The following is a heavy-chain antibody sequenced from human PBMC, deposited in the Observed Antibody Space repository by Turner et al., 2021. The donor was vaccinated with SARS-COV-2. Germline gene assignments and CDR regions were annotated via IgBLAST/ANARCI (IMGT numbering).Heavy chain of an antibody. Sequence: QVQLVESGGGVVQPGRSLRLSCAASGFTFSSYGMHWVRQAPGKGLEWVAVISYDGSNKNYADSVKGRFTISRDNSKNTLYLQMNSLRAEDTAVYYCAKGASQHFDYWGQGTLVTVSS. V-gene: IGHV3-30*18. CDR1: GFTFSSYG. CDR2: ISYDGSNK. D-gene: IGHD5-18*01. CDR3: AKGASQHFDY. J-gene: IGHJ4*02.